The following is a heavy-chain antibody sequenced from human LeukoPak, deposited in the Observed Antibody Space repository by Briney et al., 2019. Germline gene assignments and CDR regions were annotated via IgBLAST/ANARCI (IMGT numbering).Heavy chain of an antibody. Sequence: PSETLSLTCTVSGGSISSSSYYWGWIRQPPGRGLEWIGSIYYSGSTYYNPSLKSRVTISVDTSKNQFSLKLSSVTAADTAVYYCARRITYYDFWSGYYKGDAFDIRGQGTMVTVSS. D-gene: IGHD3-3*01. J-gene: IGHJ3*02. CDR1: GGSISSSSYY. CDR2: IYYSGST. CDR3: ARRITYYDFWSGYYKGDAFDI. V-gene: IGHV4-39*01.